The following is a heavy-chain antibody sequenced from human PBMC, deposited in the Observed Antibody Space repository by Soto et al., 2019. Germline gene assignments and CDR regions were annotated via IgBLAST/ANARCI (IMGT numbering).Heavy chain of an antibody. Sequence: GGSLRLSCAASGFTFSSYSMNWVRQAPGKGLEWVSYISSSSSTIYYADSVKGRFTISRDNAKNSLYLQMNSLRAEDTAVYYCARVSRCSGGSCSTGLMGYWGQGTLVTVSS. V-gene: IGHV3-48*01. CDR2: ISSSSSTI. D-gene: IGHD2-15*01. CDR3: ARVSRCSGGSCSTGLMGY. J-gene: IGHJ4*02. CDR1: GFTFSSYS.